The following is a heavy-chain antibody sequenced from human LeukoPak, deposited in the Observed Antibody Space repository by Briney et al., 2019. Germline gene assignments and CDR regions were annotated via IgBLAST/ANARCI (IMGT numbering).Heavy chain of an antibody. V-gene: IGHV5-51*01. CDR2: IYPGDSDT. CDR1: GYSFTSYW. Sequence: GESLKISCKGSGYSFTSYWIGWVRQMPGKGLEWMGIIYPGDSDTRYSPSFQGQVTISADKSISTAYLQWSSLKASDTAMYYCARGEDYSSGWYFYYFDYWGQGTLVTVSS. D-gene: IGHD6-19*01. J-gene: IGHJ4*02. CDR3: ARGEDYSSGWYFYYFDY.